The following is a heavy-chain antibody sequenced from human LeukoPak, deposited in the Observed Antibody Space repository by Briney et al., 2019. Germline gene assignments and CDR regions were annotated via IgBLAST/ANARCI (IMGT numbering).Heavy chain of an antibody. CDR3: ARDRGGQYSYGREFDY. CDR1: GGSISIYY. J-gene: IGHJ4*02. V-gene: IGHV4-59*01. CDR2: IYYSGSA. Sequence: PSETLSLTCTVSGGSISIYYWSWIRQPPGKGLEWIGYIYYSGSANYNPSLKSRVTISVDTSKNQFSLKLSSVTAADTAVYYCARDRGGQYSYGREFDYWGQGTLVTVSS. D-gene: IGHD5-18*01.